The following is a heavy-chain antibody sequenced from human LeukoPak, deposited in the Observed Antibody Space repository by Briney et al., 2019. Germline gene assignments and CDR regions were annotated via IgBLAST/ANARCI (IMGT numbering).Heavy chain of an antibody. D-gene: IGHD1-26*01. CDR2: IYSAGAT. J-gene: IGHJ3*02. CDR3: ARIEWERLGRAFDI. Sequence: GGSPRLSCAASGFTFSSYSMNWVRQAPGKGLEWVSSIYSAGATHYAESVKGRFTISRDNSKNTLYLQMNSLRAEDMAVYYCARIEWERLGRAFDIWGQGTMVTVSS. CDR1: GFTFSSYS. V-gene: IGHV3-53*01.